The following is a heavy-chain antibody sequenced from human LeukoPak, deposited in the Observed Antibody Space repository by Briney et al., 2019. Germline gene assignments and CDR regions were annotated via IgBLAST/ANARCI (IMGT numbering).Heavy chain of an antibody. CDR2: IYYSGST. CDR3: ARGDYYDSSGYCDAFDI. Sequence: SETLSLTCTVSGGSISSGGYYWSWIRQHPGKGLEWIGYIYYSGSTYYNPSLKSRVTISVDTSKNQFSLKLSSVTAADTAVYYCARGDYYDSSGYCDAFDIWGQGTMVTVSS. V-gene: IGHV4-31*03. J-gene: IGHJ3*02. D-gene: IGHD3-22*01. CDR1: GGSISSGGYY.